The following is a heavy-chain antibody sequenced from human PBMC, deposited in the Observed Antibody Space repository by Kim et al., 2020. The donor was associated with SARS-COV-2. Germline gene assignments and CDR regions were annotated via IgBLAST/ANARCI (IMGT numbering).Heavy chain of an antibody. J-gene: IGHJ3*02. Sequence: GGSLRLSCAPSGFTFSSYEINWVRQAPGKGLEWVSYISDSGSTTYYADSVKGRFTISRDNVKNSLFLQMNSLRAEDTAVYYCARESVTGTYAFDIWGQGTLVTVSS. CDR1: GFTFSSYE. V-gene: IGHV3-48*03. CDR2: ISDSGSTT. D-gene: IGHD6-19*01. CDR3: ARESVTGTYAFDI.